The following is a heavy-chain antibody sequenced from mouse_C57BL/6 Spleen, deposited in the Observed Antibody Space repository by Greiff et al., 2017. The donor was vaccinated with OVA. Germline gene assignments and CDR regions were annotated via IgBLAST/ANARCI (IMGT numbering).Heavy chain of an antibody. CDR2: INPNNGGT. CDR3: STQLTFDY. D-gene: IGHD3-3*01. J-gene: IGHJ2*01. CDR1: GYTFTDYY. V-gene: IGHV1-26*01. Sequence: VQLQQSGPELVKPGASVKISCKASGYTFTDYYMNWVKQSPGKSLEWLGDINPNNGGTSYSQKIKGQATLTVEKSSSPTYMELHSLTSEDSAVYYYSTQLTFDYWGQGTTLTVSS.